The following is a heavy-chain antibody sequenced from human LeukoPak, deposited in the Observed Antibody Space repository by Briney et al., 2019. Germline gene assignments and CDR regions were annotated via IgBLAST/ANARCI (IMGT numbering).Heavy chain of an antibody. J-gene: IGHJ5*02. CDR1: GGSISSSSYY. V-gene: IGHV4-39*01. Sequence: SETLSLTCTVSGGSISSSSYYWGWIRQPPGKGLEWIVGIYYSGSTYYNPSLKSRVTISVDTSKNQFSLKLSSVTAADTAVYYCARHYGDYGVYNWFDPWGQGTLVTVSS. CDR3: ARHYGDYGVYNWFDP. CDR2: IYYSGST. D-gene: IGHD4-17*01.